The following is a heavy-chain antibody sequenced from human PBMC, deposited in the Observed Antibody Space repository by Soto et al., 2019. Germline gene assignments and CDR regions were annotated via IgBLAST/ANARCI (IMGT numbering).Heavy chain of an antibody. J-gene: IGHJ6*02. Sequence: GGSLRLSCSASGFTFSSYAMHWVRQAPGKGLEYVSAISSNGGSTYYADSVKGRFTISRDNSKNTLYLQMSSLRAEDTAVYYCVKGLIEDRTLYYYYGMDVWGQGTTVTVSS. D-gene: IGHD3-22*01. CDR2: ISSNGGST. CDR3: VKGLIEDRTLYYYYGMDV. CDR1: GFTFSSYA. V-gene: IGHV3-64D*06.